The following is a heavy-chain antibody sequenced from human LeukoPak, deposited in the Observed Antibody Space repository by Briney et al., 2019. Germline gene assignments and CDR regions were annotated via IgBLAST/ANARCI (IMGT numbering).Heavy chain of an antibody. CDR3: ARAEDPVRAFDI. J-gene: IGHJ3*02. CDR2: ISYDGSNK. V-gene: IGHV3-30-3*01. CDR1: GFTFSSYA. D-gene: IGHD2-2*01. Sequence: GGSLRLSCAASGFTFSSYAMHWVRQAPGKGLEWVAVISYDGSNKYYADSVKGRFTISRDNSKNTLYLQMNSLRAEDTAVYYCARAEDPVRAFDIWGQGTMVTVSS.